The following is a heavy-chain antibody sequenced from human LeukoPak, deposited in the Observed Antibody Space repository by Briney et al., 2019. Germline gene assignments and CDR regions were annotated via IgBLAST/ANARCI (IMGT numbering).Heavy chain of an antibody. Sequence: GGSLRLSCAASGFTFSSYGMHWVRQAPGKGLEWVAFIRYDGSNKYYADSVKGRFTISRDNSKNTLYLQMNSLRAEDTAVYYCAKGSSSYLYYFDYWGQGTLVTVSS. CDR3: AKGSSSYLYYFDY. J-gene: IGHJ4*02. CDR1: GFTFSSYG. V-gene: IGHV3-30*02. D-gene: IGHD6-13*01. CDR2: IRYDGSNK.